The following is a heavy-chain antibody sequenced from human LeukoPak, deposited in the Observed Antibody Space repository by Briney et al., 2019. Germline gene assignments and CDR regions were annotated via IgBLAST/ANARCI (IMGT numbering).Heavy chain of an antibody. V-gene: IGHV1-46*01. CDR1: GYTFTIYY. D-gene: IGHD3-22*01. J-gene: IGHJ4*02. Sequence: ASVTVSFKTSGYTFTIYYMHWVRQAPGQGLEWMGIISPSGGSTSYAQKFQGRVTMTRDTSTSTVYMELSSLRSEDTAVYYCARSHSYYYDSSGYYSDYWGQGTLVTVSS. CDR2: ISPSGGST. CDR3: ARSHSYYYDSSGYYSDY.